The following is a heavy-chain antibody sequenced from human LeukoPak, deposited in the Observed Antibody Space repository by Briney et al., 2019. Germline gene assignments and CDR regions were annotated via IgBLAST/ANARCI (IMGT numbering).Heavy chain of an antibody. J-gene: IGHJ3*02. CDR2: IWYDGSNK. D-gene: IGHD4-17*01. Sequence: GGSLRLSCAASGFTFSSNAMSWVRQAPGKGLEWVAVIWYDGSNKYYADSVKGRFTISRDNSKNTLYLQMNSLRAEDTAVYYCARGLASYYGDIRHDAFDIWGQGTMVTVSS. V-gene: IGHV3-33*08. CDR1: GFTFSSNA. CDR3: ARGLASYYGDIRHDAFDI.